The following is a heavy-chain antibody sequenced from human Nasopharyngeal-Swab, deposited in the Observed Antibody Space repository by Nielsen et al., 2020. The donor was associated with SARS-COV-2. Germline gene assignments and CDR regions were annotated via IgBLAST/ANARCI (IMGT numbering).Heavy chain of an antibody. V-gene: IGHV4-34*01. Sequence: RQAPGKGLEWIGEINHRGSTNYSPSLKSQVTISVDTSRNQFSLKLSSVTAADTAVYYCARYSRSSWSSRRDYWSQGTLVTVSS. CDR3: ARYSRSSWSSRRDY. J-gene: IGHJ4*02. D-gene: IGHD6-13*01. CDR2: INHRGST.